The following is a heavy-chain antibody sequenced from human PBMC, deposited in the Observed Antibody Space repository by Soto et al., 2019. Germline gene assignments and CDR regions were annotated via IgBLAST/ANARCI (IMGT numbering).Heavy chain of an antibody. V-gene: IGHV3-30*18. CDR3: ANDLAIAAAGPAFDP. D-gene: IGHD6-13*01. CDR2: ISYDGSNQ. J-gene: IGHJ5*02. CDR1: GFTFSSYG. Sequence: QVQLVESGGGVVQPGRSLRLSCAASGFTFSSYGMHWVRQAPGKGLAWVAVISYDGSNQYYADSVKGRFTISRDNSKNTLHLQMNSLRAEDTAVYYCANDLAIAAAGPAFDPWGQGTLVTVSS.